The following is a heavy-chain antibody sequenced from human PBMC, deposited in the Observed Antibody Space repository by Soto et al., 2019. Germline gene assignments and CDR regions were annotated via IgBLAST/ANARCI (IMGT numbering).Heavy chain of an antibody. CDR2: ISYDESTK. V-gene: IGHV3-30*18. CDR1: GFTFSSYG. CDR3: AKDAPRYISSWSIPYFDY. D-gene: IGHD6-13*01. J-gene: IGHJ4*02. Sequence: QVQLVESGGGVVQPGRSLRLSCAASGFTFSSYGIHWVRQAPGKGLDWVAVISYDESTKYYADSVRGRITISRDNSKNTRNLQMNSLRAEDTAVYYCAKDAPRYISSWSIPYFDYWGQGTLVTVSS.